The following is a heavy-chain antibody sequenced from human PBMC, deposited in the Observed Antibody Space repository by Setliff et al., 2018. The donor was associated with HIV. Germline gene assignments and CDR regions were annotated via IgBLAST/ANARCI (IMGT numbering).Heavy chain of an antibody. CDR3: ARVRSSFPQYTSGLVRPFDI. Sequence: ASVKVSCKASGYTFTSYDVNWVRQATGQGLEWMGWMNPASGNTGYAQKFQGRVTMTRNTSVSTVYMELSSLRSEDTAVYYCARVRSSFPQYTSGLVRPFDIWGQGTTITVSS. V-gene: IGHV1-8*02. D-gene: IGHD6-19*01. CDR1: GYTFTSYD. CDR2: MNPASGNT. J-gene: IGHJ3*02.